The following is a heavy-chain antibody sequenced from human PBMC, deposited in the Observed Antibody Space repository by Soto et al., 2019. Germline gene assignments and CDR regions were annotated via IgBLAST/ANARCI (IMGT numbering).Heavy chain of an antibody. CDR2: IWYDGSNK. Sequence: QVQLVESGGGVVQPGRSLRLSCAASGFTFSSYGMHWVRQAPGKGLEWVAVIWYDGSNKYYADSVKGRFTISRDNSKNTLYLQRNSLRAEDTAVYYCARGDTAMVTFPIDYWGQGTLVTVSS. D-gene: IGHD5-18*01. V-gene: IGHV3-33*01. J-gene: IGHJ4*02. CDR1: GFTFSSYG. CDR3: ARGDTAMVTFPIDY.